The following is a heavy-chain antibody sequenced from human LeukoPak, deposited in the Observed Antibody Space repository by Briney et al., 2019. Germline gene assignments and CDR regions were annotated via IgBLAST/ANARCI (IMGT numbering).Heavy chain of an antibody. V-gene: IGHV3-21*01. Sequence: GGSLRLSCAASGFTFSSYSMNWVRQAPGKGLEWVSSISSSSSYIYYADSVKGRFTISRDNAKNSLYLQMNSLRAEDTAVYYRARGGYCGGDCYSTYYYYGMDVWGQGTTVTVSS. D-gene: IGHD2-21*02. CDR3: ARGGYCGGDCYSTYYYYGMDV. CDR1: GFTFSSYS. J-gene: IGHJ6*02. CDR2: ISSSSSYI.